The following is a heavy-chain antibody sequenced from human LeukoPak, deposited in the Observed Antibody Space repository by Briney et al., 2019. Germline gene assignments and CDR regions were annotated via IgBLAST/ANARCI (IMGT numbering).Heavy chain of an antibody. D-gene: IGHD6-13*01. Sequence: PRGALRLFCAASGVTFSSYAMHWVRQAPGKGLEWVACISYEGSYKYYADSVKGRVTISRDNSRDTLYLQMNSLRAEVTAVYYCAKDSQPGIAAAGTWDFQHWGQGTLVTVSS. J-gene: IGHJ1*01. CDR1: GVTFSSYA. V-gene: IGHV3-30*18. CDR3: AKDSQPGIAAAGTWDFQH. CDR2: ISYEGSYK.